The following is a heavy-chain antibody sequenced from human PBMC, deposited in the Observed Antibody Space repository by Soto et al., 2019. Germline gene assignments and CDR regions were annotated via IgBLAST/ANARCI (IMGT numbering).Heavy chain of an antibody. V-gene: IGHV4-31*03. CDR1: GGSISRGGYY. Sequence: QVQLQESGPGLVKPSQTLSLTCTVSGGSISRGGYYWSWIRQHPGKGLEWIGYIYYSGSTYYNPSLKSRVTISVDTSKNQFSLKLSSVTAADTAVYYCARIPRAGRENPLDYWGQGTLVTVSS. CDR2: IYYSGST. D-gene: IGHD2-15*01. CDR3: ARIPRAGRENPLDY. J-gene: IGHJ4*02.